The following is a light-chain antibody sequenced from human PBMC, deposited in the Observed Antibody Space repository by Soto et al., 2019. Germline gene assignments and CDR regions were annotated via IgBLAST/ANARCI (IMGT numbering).Light chain of an antibody. J-gene: IGKJ5*01. V-gene: IGKV3-20*01. CDR1: QSINSKS. CDR2: NTS. CDR3: QQYHWAPDT. Sequence: EIVLTQSPGTLSLSPGEGATVSCRVSQSINSKSLVWYQRKFGQAPRLLIYNTSSRATGIPDRFSGSGSGTDFTLTVSRLEPEDFAMYYCQQYHWAPDTLGQGTRLEIK.